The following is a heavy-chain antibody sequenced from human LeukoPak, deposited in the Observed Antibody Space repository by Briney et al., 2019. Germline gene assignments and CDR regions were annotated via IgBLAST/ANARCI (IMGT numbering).Heavy chain of an antibody. J-gene: IGHJ6*02. Sequence: GGSLRLSCAASGFTFSNAWMSWVRQAPGKGLEWVGRIKSKTDGGTTDYTAPVKGRFTISRDDSRNTLYLQMNSLKTEDTAVYYCTTGPFDYYGSASYLANGMDVWGQGTTVTVSS. D-gene: IGHD3-10*01. CDR2: IKSKTDGGTT. CDR1: GFTFSNAW. V-gene: IGHV3-15*01. CDR3: TTGPFDYYGSASYLANGMDV.